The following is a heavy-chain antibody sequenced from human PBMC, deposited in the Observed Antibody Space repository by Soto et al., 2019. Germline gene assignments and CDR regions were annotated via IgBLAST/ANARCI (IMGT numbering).Heavy chain of an antibody. J-gene: IGHJ5*01. V-gene: IGHV1-3*05. CDR1: GYTFTSYA. CDR3: ARESDGGELDP. D-gene: IGHD4-17*01. Sequence: QVQLVQSGAEEKKPGASVKVSCKASGYTFTSYAMHWVRQAPGQRLEWMGWINAGNGNTTYSQKFQGRVTITRDTTAHTAYMELSSLRSEDAAVEYWARESDGGELDPWGQGTLVTVSS. CDR2: INAGNGNT.